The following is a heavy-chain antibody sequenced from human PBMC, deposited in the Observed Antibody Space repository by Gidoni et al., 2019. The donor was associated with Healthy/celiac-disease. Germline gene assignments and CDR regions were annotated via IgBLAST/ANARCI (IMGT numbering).Heavy chain of an antibody. D-gene: IGHD3-22*01. CDR3: ARGQRSLSYYYDSSGSTLGYAFDI. J-gene: IGHJ3*02. V-gene: IGHV1-46*01. Sequence: QVQLVQSGAEVKKPGASVKVSCKASGYTFTSYYMHWVRQAPGQGLEWMGIINPSGGSTSYAQKFQGRVTMTRDTSTSTVYMELSSLRSEDTAVYYCARGQRSLSYYYDSSGSTLGYAFDIWGQGTMVTVSS. CDR2: INPSGGST. CDR1: GYTFTSYY.